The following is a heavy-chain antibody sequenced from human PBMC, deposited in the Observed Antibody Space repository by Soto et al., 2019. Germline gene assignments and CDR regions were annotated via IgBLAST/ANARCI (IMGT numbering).Heavy chain of an antibody. CDR2: LSGSGGTT. Sequence: GGSLRLSXTVSGVTFSNYAMNWVRQAPGKGLEWVSSLSGSGGTTYYADSVKGRFIISRDNSKNTLYLLMNSLRAEDTALYYCAQQRADYGSGADTFYFDSWGQGALVTVSS. J-gene: IGHJ4*02. V-gene: IGHV3-23*01. CDR3: AQQRADYGSGADTFYFDS. D-gene: IGHD3-10*01. CDR1: GVTFSNYA.